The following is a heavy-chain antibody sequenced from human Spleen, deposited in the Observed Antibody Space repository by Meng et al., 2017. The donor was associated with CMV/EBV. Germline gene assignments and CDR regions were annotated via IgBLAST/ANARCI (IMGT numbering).Heavy chain of an antibody. CDR2: ISNSGTTI. CDR3: SRRLVLVPAAGLYFDY. V-gene: IGHV3-11*04. J-gene: IGHJ4*02. CDR1: GFSLRDYH. D-gene: IGHD2-2*01. Sequence: SGFSLRDYHMSWIRQAPGKGLEWVSYISNSGTTIYYADSVKGRFTISRDNAKNSLFLQMDSLRAENSAVYYCSRRLVLVPAAGLYFDYWGQGILVTVSS.